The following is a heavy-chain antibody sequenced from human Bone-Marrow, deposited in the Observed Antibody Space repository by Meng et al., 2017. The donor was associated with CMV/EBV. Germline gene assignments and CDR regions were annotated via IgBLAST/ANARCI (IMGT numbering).Heavy chain of an antibody. J-gene: IGHJ6*02. V-gene: IGHV3-7*01. CDR2: IKQDGSEK. Sequence: ETLSLTCTVSGYSISSGYYWGWIRQPPGKGLEWVANIKQDGSEKYYVDSVKGRFTISRDNAKNSLYLQMNSLRAEDTAVYYCARVWYETSCYTHCYYYGMDVWGQGTTVTVSS. CDR1: GYSISSGYY. D-gene: IGHD2-2*02. CDR3: ARVWYETSCYTHCYYYGMDV.